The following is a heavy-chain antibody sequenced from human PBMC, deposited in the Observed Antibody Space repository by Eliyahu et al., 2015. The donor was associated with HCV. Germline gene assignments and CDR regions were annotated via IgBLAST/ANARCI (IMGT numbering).Heavy chain of an antibody. D-gene: IGHD1-1*01. Sequence: EVQLVESGGGLVKPGGXLRLSXAASGFXFRXXSMSWVRRGPGKGLGWVSSISGFGNYVXYADSMKGRITISRDNAENSLYLQMNSLRAEDTAVYYCARVGVEVAGTDYWGQGTLVTVSS. CDR1: GFXFRXXS. CDR3: ARVGVEVAGTDY. V-gene: IGHV3-21*01. CDR2: ISGFGNYV. J-gene: IGHJ4*01.